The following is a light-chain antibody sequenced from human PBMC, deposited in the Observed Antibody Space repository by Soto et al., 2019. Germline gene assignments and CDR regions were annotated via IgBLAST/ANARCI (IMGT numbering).Light chain of an antibody. CDR1: QSVSSSY. J-gene: IGKJ2*01. CDR3: QQYGSSRMYT. Sequence: EIVLTQSPGTLSLSAGERATLSCRASQSVSSSYLAWYQHKPGQAPRLLIYGASSRAAGIPDRFSGSGSGTDFTLTISRLEPKDFVVYYCQQYGSSRMYTFGQGTKLEIK. V-gene: IGKV3-20*01. CDR2: GAS.